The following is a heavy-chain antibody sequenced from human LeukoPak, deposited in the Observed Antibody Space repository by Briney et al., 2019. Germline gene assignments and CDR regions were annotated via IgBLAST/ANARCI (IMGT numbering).Heavy chain of an antibody. CDR1: GYSFTSYW. V-gene: IGHV5-51*01. D-gene: IGHD3-3*01. CDR3: ARPDDFGAHDY. Sequence: GESLQIPCKGSGYSFTSYWLGWVRRLPGKGLEWMGIIYPGDSDTRYSPSFQGQVTISADKSISTAYLQWSSLKASDTAMYYCARPDDFGAHDYWGQGTLVTVSS. J-gene: IGHJ4*02. CDR2: IYPGDSDT.